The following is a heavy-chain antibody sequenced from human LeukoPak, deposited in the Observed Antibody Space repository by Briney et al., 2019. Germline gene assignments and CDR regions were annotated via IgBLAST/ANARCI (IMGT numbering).Heavy chain of an antibody. CDR2: IYYSGTA. CDR3: ARVEAATTNPRFGY. D-gene: IGHD5-24*01. CDR1: DGSISSVGYY. J-gene: IGHJ4*02. V-gene: IGHV4-31*03. Sequence: SETLSLTCTVSDGSISSVGYYWSWVRQLPGKGLDWIGYIYYSGTAYYNPSLRSRVTISVDTSKNQFSLKVTSVTIADTAVYYCARVEAATTNPRFGYWGQGTLVTVSS.